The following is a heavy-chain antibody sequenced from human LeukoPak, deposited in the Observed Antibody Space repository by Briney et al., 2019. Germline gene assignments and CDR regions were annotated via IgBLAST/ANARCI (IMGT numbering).Heavy chain of an antibody. CDR2: IYYSGST. D-gene: IGHD3-10*01. CDR1: GFTVSSNY. V-gene: IGHV4-30-4*08. CDR3: ARFYGLPRCAFDI. Sequence: LRLSCAASGFTVSSNYMSWVRQPPGKGLEWIGYIYYSGSTYYNPSLKSRVTISVDTSKNQFSLKLSSVTAADTAVYYCARFYGLPRCAFDIWGQGTMVTVSS. J-gene: IGHJ3*02.